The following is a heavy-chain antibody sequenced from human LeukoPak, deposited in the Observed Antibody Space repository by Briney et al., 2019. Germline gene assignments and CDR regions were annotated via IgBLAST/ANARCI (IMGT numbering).Heavy chain of an antibody. V-gene: IGHV4-4*07. CDR2: ISITEGT. J-gene: IGHJ4*02. CDR1: GGSVNTYY. D-gene: IGHD6-19*01. CDR3: ARLRRDINDWYADDC. Sequence: SETLSLTCSVSGGSVNTYYWSWIRQSAGKGLEWIGRISITEGTNYNPSLNSRVSMSVDASKNQVSLKLGSVTAADTAVYYCARLRRDINDWYADDCWGQGTLVTVSS.